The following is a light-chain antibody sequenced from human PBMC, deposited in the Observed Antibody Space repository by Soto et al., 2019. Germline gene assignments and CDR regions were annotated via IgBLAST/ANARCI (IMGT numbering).Light chain of an antibody. CDR1: QSVSSSY. Sequence: EIVLTQSPGTLPLSPGERATLSCRASQSVSSSYLAWYQQKPGQAPRLLICGASSRATGIPDRFSGSGSGTDFTLTISRLEPEHFAVYYCQQYGSSPRTFGQGTKVEI. V-gene: IGKV3-20*01. CDR3: QQYGSSPRT. J-gene: IGKJ1*01. CDR2: GAS.